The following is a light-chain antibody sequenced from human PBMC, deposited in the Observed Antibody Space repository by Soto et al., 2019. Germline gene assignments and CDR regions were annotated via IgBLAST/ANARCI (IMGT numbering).Light chain of an antibody. CDR3: QQYNSWPPSIT. Sequence: EIVLTQSPATLSLSPGERATLSCRASQSINRHLAWYRQKPGQAPRLLIYDASNRATGIPARFSGSGSGTEFTLTISSLQSEDFAVYYCQQYNSWPPSITFGQGTRLEIK. V-gene: IGKV3D-15*01. CDR1: QSINRH. J-gene: IGKJ5*01. CDR2: DAS.